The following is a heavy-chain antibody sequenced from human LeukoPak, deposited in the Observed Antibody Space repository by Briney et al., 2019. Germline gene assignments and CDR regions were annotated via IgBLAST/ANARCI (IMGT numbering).Heavy chain of an antibody. D-gene: IGHD6-19*01. J-gene: IGHJ4*02. V-gene: IGHV3-11*01. CDR2: ISSSGSTT. CDR1: GFTFSDYY. Sequence: GGSLRLSCAASGFTFSDYYMSWIRQAPGKGLEWVSYISSSGSTTYYADSVKGRFTISRDNSKNTLYLQMNSLRAEDMAVYYCAKGTSTYSSGSFDYWGRGTLVTVSS. CDR3: AKGTSTYSSGSFDY.